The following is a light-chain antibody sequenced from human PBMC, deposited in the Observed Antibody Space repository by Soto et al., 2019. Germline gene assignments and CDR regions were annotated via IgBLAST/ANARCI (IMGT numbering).Light chain of an antibody. Sequence: DIPMTQSPSSLSASVGDRVTITCQASQDISNYLNWYQQKPGKAPKLLIYDASNLETGVPSRFSGSGSGTDFTFTISSLQPEDIATYYCQQYDNLRRTFGPGTKVDIK. J-gene: IGKJ3*01. CDR1: QDISNY. CDR3: QQYDNLRRT. CDR2: DAS. V-gene: IGKV1-33*01.